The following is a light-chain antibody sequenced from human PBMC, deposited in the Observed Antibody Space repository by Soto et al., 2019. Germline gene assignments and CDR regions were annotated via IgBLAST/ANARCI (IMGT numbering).Light chain of an antibody. CDR2: DAS. CDR1: QSVSSY. CDR3: QQRSNWPLT. Sequence: EIVLTQSPATLSLSPGERATLSCRASQSVSSYLAWYQQKPGQAPSLLIYDASNRATCIPARFSGSGSWTDFTLTISSLEPEDFAVYYAQQRSNWPLTFGGGTKVVIK. J-gene: IGKJ4*01. V-gene: IGKV3-11*01.